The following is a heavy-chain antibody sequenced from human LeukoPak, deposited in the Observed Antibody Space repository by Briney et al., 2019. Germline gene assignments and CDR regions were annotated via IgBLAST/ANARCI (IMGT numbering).Heavy chain of an antibody. CDR1: GFTFSSYS. CDR2: ISSSSSTI. D-gene: IGHD5-24*01. CDR3: ARERDGADY. V-gene: IGHV3-48*01. Sequence: GGSLRLTCAASGFTFSSYSMNWVGQAPGKGLEWVSYISSSSSTIYYADSVKGRFTISRDNAKNSLYLQMNSLRAEDTAVYYCARERDGADYWGQGTLVTVSS. J-gene: IGHJ4*02.